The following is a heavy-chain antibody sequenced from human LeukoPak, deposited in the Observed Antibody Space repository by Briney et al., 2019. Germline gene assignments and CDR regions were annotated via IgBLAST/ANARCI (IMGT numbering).Heavy chain of an antibody. CDR1: GGSFSGYY. CDR2: IFHSGDV. J-gene: IGHJ5*02. Sequence: PSETLSLTCAVYGGSFSGYYWSWIRQPPGKGLEWIGGIFHSGDVYYNPSLKSRVTISVDTSKNRFSLKVTSVTAADTALYYCARVVASTSIDAWGQGTLVTVST. D-gene: IGHD2-15*01. CDR3: ARVVASTSIDA. V-gene: IGHV4-34*12.